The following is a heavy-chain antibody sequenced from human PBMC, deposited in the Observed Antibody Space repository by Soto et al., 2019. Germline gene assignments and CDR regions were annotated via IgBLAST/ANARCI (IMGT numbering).Heavy chain of an antibody. D-gene: IGHD1-26*01. CDR2: IYYSGST. CDR1: GGSISSGGYY. CDR3: ARGPTTPGGEFDY. V-gene: IGHV4-31*03. Sequence: QVQLLDSGPGLVKPSQTLSLTCTVSGGSISSGGYYWSWIRQHPGKGLEWIGNIYYSGSTYYNPSLKSRVTISVDTSKNQFSLKLSSVTAADTAVYYCARGPTTPGGEFDYWGQGTLVTVSS. J-gene: IGHJ4*02.